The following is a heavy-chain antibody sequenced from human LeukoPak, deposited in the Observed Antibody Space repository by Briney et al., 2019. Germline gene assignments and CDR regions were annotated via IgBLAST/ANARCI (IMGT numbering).Heavy chain of an antibody. V-gene: IGHV4-59*01. CDR1: GGSISSYY. J-gene: IGHJ5*02. CDR2: IYYSGST. CDR3: ARGPGYDFWSGPNWFDP. D-gene: IGHD3-3*01. Sequence: KASETLSLTCTVSGGSISSYYWSWIRQPPGKGLEWIGYIYYSGSTNYNPSLKSRVTISVDTPKNQFSLKLSSVTAADTAVYYCARGPGYDFWSGPNWFDPWGQGTLVTVSS.